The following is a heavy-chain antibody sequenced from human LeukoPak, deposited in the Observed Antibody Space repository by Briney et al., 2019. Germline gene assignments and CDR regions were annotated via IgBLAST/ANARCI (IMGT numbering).Heavy chain of an antibody. CDR1: RFTFSNYW. CDR2: ISPDGTDR. Sequence: GGSLRLSCAASRFTFSNYWMYWVPQAPGKGPMWVSRISPDGTDRAHADSVVKGRFTISRDNAKNTLYLQMNSLRAEDTAVYYCARVVGVTPSVDYWGQGTLVTVSS. J-gene: IGHJ4*02. V-gene: IGHV3-74*03. CDR3: ARVVGVTPSVDY. D-gene: IGHD1-26*01.